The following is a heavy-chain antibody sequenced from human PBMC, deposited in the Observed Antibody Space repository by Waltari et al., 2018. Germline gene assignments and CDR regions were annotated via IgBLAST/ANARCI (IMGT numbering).Heavy chain of an antibody. CDR3: ASPQGVAGTIGFWVAFDI. V-gene: IGHV4-38-2*01. J-gene: IGHJ3*02. CDR2: IYHSGST. Sequence: QVQLQESGPGLVKPSETLSLTCAVSGYSISSGYYWGWIRQPPGKGLEWIGSIYHSGSTYYNPSLKSRVTISVDTSKNQFSLKLSSVTAADTAVYYCASPQGVAGTIGFWVAFDIWGQGTMVTVSS. D-gene: IGHD6-19*01. CDR1: GYSISSGYY.